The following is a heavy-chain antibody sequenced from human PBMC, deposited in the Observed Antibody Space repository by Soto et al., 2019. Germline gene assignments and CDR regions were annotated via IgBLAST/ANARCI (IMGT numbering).Heavy chain of an antibody. J-gene: IGHJ5*02. CDR2: INAANGDT. Sequence: ASVKVSCKASGYTFTSYGIHWVRQAPGQRLEWMGWINAANGDTKYSPKFQGRVTITRGTSASTAYMELSSLRSEDTAVYYCVRRHVSATGIDWFDPWGQGTLVTVSS. D-gene: IGHD6-13*01. CDR1: GYTFTSYG. V-gene: IGHV1-3*01. CDR3: VRRHVSATGIDWFDP.